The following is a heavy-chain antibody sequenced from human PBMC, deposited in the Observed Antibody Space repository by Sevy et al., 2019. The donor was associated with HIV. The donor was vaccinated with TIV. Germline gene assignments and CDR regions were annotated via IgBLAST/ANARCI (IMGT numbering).Heavy chain of an antibody. CDR2: ISGSGGST. CDR3: AIGLGYSSGWYLDY. J-gene: IGHJ4*02. V-gene: IGHV3-23*01. CDR1: GFTFSSYA. Sequence: GGSLRLSCAASGFTFSSYAMSWVRQAPGKGLEWVSAISGSGGSTYYADSVKGRFTISRDNSKNTLYLQMNSLGAEDTAVYYCAIGLGYSSGWYLDYWGQGTLVTVSS. D-gene: IGHD6-19*01.